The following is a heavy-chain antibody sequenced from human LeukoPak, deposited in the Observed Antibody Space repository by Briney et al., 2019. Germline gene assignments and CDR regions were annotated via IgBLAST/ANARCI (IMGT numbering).Heavy chain of an antibody. Sequence: SETLSLTCTVSGGSISSSSYYRGWVRQPPGKGLEWIGGIYYSGSTYYNPSLKSRVTISVDTSKNQFSLKLSSVTAADTAVYYCAKVLRFLEWLPLRDAFDIWGQGTMVTVSS. CDR1: GGSISSSSYY. V-gene: IGHV4-39*01. J-gene: IGHJ3*02. CDR2: IYYSGST. D-gene: IGHD3-3*01. CDR3: AKVLRFLEWLPLRDAFDI.